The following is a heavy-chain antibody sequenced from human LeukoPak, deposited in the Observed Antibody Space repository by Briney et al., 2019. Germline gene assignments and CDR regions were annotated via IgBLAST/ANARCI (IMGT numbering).Heavy chain of an antibody. CDR2: ISSSSSTI. Sequence: PGGSLRLSCAASGFTFSSYSMNWVRQAPGKGLEWVSYISSSSSTIYYAESVKGRFTISRDNSKNTLYLQLNSLRAEDTAVYFCARYCSGGCYSGVDFWGQGTLVTVSS. CDR3: ARYCSGGCYSGVDF. J-gene: IGHJ4*02. CDR1: GFTFSSYS. V-gene: IGHV3-48*01. D-gene: IGHD2-21*02.